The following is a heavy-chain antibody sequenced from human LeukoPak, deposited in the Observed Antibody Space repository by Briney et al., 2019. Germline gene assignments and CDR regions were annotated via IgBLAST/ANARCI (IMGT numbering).Heavy chain of an antibody. CDR1: GGSISSGSYY. Sequence: SETLSLTCTVSGGSISSGSYYWSWIRQPAGKGLEWIGRIYTSGSTNYNPSLKSRVTMSVDTSKNQFSLKLSSVTAEDTAVYYCASGDSMGGDYDIGPDVWGQGTTVTVSS. J-gene: IGHJ6*02. D-gene: IGHD3-10*01. CDR2: IYTSGST. CDR3: ASGDSMGGDYDIGPDV. V-gene: IGHV4-61*02.